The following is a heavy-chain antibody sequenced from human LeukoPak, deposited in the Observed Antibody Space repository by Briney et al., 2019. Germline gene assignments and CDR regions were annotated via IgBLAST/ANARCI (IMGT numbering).Heavy chain of an antibody. D-gene: IGHD5-24*01. CDR3: AREMATTRFDY. Sequence: SETLSLTCTVSGGSISSSSYYWGWIRQPPGKGLEWIGSIYYSGSTYYNPSLKSRVTISVDTSKNQFSLKLSSATAADTAVYYCAREMATTRFDYWGQGTLVTVSS. CDR1: GGSISSSSYY. CDR2: IYYSGST. J-gene: IGHJ4*02. V-gene: IGHV4-39*07.